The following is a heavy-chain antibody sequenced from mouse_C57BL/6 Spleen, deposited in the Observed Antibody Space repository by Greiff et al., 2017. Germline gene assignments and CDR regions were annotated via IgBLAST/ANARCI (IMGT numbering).Heavy chain of an antibody. J-gene: IGHJ3*01. D-gene: IGHD2-4*01. CDR2: ISDGGSYT. V-gene: IGHV5-4*03. CDR1: GFTFSSYA. CDR3: ARYDYGAWFAY. Sequence: EVKLVESGGGLVKPGGSLKLSCAASGFTFSSYAMSWVRQTPEQRLEWVATISDGGSYTYYPDNVKGRFTISRDNAKNNLYLQMSHLKSEDTAMYYCARYDYGAWFAYWGQGTLVTVSA.